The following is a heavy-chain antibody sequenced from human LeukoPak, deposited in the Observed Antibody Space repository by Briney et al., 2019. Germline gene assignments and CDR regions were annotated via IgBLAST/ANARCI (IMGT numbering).Heavy chain of an antibody. V-gene: IGHV3-30*03. D-gene: IGHD2-21*02. J-gene: IGHJ4*02. Sequence: PGRSLRLSCAASGFTFSSYGIHWVRQAPGKGLEWVAVISYDGSNKYYADSVKGRFTISRDNSRNRLYLQMNTLTVEDTAIYYSARRLLTGGVTDFFDFWGQGALVTVSS. CDR3: ARRLLTGGVTDFFDF. CDR2: ISYDGSNK. CDR1: GFTFSSYG.